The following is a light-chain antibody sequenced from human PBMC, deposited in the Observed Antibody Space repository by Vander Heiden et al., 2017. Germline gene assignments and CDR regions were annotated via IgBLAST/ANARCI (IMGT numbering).Light chain of an antibody. CDR3: YSKDNSGNRRWV. J-gene: IGLJ1*01. V-gene: IGLV3-10*01. Sequence: SYELTQPPSVSVSPGQTARITCSGDALPKKYAYWYQQKSGQAPVLGIEDDSKRPSGIPERFSCSSSGTMETLNISGAQVEDEADYDWYSKDNSGNRRWVFGTGTKVTVL. CDR2: DDS. CDR1: ALPKKY.